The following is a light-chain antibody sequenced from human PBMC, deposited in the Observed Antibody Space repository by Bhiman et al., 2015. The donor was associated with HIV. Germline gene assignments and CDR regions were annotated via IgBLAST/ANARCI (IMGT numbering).Light chain of an antibody. CDR2: KDS. Sequence: SYELTQPPSVSVSPGQTARITCSGDALPKQYAYWYQQKPGQAPVLLIYKDSERPSGIPERFSGSSSGTTVTLTISGVQAEDEADYFCQSADSSVTYVVFGGGTKSDRP. CDR3: QSADSSVTYVV. J-gene: IGLJ2*01. V-gene: IGLV3-25*03. CDR1: ALPKQY.